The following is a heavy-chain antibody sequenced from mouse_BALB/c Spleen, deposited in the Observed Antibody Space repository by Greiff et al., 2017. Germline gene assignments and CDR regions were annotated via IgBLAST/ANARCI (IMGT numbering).Heavy chain of an antibody. CDR1: GYTFTSYT. CDR3: ARSARATAWFAY. CDR2: INPSSGYT. J-gene: IGHJ3*01. V-gene: IGHV1-4*02. D-gene: IGHD3-1*01. Sequence: VQLQQSAAELARPGASVKMSCKASGYTFTSYTMHWVKQRPGQGLEWIGYINPSSGYTEYNQKFKDKTTLTADKSSSTAYMQLSSLTSEDSAVYYCARSARATAWFAYWGQGTLVTVSA.